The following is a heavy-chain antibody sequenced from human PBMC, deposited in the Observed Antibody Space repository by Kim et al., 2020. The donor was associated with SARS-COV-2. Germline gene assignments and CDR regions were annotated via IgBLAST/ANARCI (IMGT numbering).Heavy chain of an antibody. D-gene: IGHD6-13*01. CDR3: ARYSLDSAAAGTGYYYYYGMDV. CDR2: IIPILGIA. CDR1: GGTFSSYA. J-gene: IGHJ6*02. Sequence: SVKVSCKATGGTFSSYAISWVRQAPGQGLEWMGRIIPILGIANYAQKFQGRVTITADKSTSTAYMELSSLRSEDTAVYYCARYSLDSAAAGTGYYYYYGMDVWGQGTTVTVSS. V-gene: IGHV1-69*04.